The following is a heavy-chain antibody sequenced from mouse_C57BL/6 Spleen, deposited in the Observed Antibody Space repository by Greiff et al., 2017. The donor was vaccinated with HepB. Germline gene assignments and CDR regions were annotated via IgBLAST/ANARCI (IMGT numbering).Heavy chain of an antibody. CDR3: ARESNYAMDY. V-gene: IGHV3-6*01. J-gene: IGHJ4*01. CDR1: GYSITSGYY. CDR2: ISYDGSN. Sequence: EVKLQESGPGLVKPSQSLSLTCSVTGYSITSGYYWNWIRQFPGNKLEWMGYISYDGSNNYNPSLKNRISITRDTSKNQFFLKLNSVTTEDTATYYCARESNYAMDYWGQGTSVTVSS.